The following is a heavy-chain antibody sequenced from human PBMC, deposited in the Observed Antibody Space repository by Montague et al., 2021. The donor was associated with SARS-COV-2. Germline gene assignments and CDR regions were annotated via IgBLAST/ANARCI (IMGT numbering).Heavy chain of an antibody. D-gene: IGHD4-23*01. CDR1: GFSLTTSAVG. J-gene: IGHJ4*02. Sequence: PALVKPTQTLTLTCTFSGFSLTTSAVGVGWIRQPPGKALEWLAVXYWDDDKRYSPSLKSRLTITKDISKNQVVLIMTNMDPVDTGTYYCAHSRGGGNSAVSGSWGQGTVVTVSS. CDR2: XYWDDDK. V-gene: IGHV2-5*02. CDR3: AHSRGGGNSAVSGS.